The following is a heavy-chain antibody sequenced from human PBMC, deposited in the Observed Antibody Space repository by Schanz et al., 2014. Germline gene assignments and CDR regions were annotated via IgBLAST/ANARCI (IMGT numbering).Heavy chain of an antibody. CDR2: IGSSSSRI. CDR3: AKGPYYDYYMDV. Sequence: EVQLVESGGGLVQPGGSLRLSCAASGFTFSSNSMNWVRQAPGKGLEWISYIGSSSSRIDHADSVKGRFTISRDNAKNSLYLQMNSLRADDTAVYYCAKGPYYDYYMDVWGNGTTVTVSS. V-gene: IGHV3-48*01. CDR1: GFTFSSNS. J-gene: IGHJ6*03.